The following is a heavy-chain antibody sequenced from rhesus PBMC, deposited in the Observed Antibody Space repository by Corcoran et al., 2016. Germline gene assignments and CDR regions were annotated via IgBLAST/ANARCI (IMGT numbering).Heavy chain of an antibody. CDR2: INGNMRTT. CDR3: ASNIVAATFDN. J-gene: IGHJ4*01. Sequence: QVQLQESGPGLVKPSETLSLTCAVSGASVSGDWWNWIRQAPGKGREWIGEINGNMRTTNYHPSLNSRVTISKDVSNNQWSLKLNSVTAADTAVYYCASNIVAATFDNWGQGVLVTVSS. D-gene: IGHD2-39*01. CDR1: GASVSGDW. V-gene: IGHV4-80*01.